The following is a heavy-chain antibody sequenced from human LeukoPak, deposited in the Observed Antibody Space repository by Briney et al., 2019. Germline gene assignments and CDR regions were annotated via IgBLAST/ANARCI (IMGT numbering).Heavy chain of an antibody. Sequence: GGSLRLSCAASAFSVSSNYVSWVRQAPGKGLEWVSAIYSGGSTSYADSVKGRFTISRDKSKNTVYLQMNSLSAEDTAIYYCARVAGTSPYFYGMDVWGQGTTVTVSS. V-gene: IGHV3-53*01. CDR3: ARVAGTSPYFYGMDV. J-gene: IGHJ6*02. CDR2: IYSGGST. CDR1: AFSVSSNY.